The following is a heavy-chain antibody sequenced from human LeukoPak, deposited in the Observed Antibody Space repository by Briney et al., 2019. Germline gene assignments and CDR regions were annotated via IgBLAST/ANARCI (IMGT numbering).Heavy chain of an antibody. V-gene: IGHV2-5*02. CDR1: GFSLSTSGVG. CDR2: IYWDDDK. Sequence: SVPTLVKPTQTLTLTCTFSGFSLSTSGVGVGWIRQPPGKALEWLALIYWDDDKRYSPSLKSRLTITKDPSKNQVVLTMTNMDPVDTATYYCARLIETYYYDSSGYYYFDYWGQGTLVTVSS. CDR3: ARLIETYYYDSSGYYYFDY. J-gene: IGHJ4*02. D-gene: IGHD3-22*01.